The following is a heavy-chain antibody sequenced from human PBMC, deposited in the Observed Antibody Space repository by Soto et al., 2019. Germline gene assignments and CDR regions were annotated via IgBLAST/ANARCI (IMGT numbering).Heavy chain of an antibody. J-gene: IGHJ6*02. D-gene: IGHD2-2*01. Sequence: SETLSLTCTVSGGSISSSSYYWGWIRQPPGKGLEWIGSIYYSGSTYYNPSLKSRVTISVDTSKNQFSLKLSSVTAADTAVYYCARHCSSTSCYPRQYYYYYGMDVWGQGTTVTVS. V-gene: IGHV4-39*01. CDR3: ARHCSSTSCYPRQYYYYYGMDV. CDR2: IYYSGST. CDR1: GGSISSSSYY.